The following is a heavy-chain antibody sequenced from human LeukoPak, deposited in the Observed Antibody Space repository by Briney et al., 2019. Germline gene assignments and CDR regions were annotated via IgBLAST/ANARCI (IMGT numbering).Heavy chain of an antibody. CDR1: GFTFSSYG. D-gene: IGHD3-9*01. Sequence: GRSLRLSCAASGFTFSSYGMHWVRQAPGKGLEWVAVISYDGSNKYYADSVKGRFTISRDNSKNTLYLQMNSLRAGDTAVYYCAKGLRYFDWLSSVDYWGQGTLVTVSS. CDR2: ISYDGSNK. CDR3: AKGLRYFDWLSSVDY. V-gene: IGHV3-30*18. J-gene: IGHJ4*02.